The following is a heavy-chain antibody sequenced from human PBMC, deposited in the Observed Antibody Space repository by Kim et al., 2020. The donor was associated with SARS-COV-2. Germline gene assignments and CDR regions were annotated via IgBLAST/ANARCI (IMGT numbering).Heavy chain of an antibody. Sequence: KYRGRVTITRDTSASTAYMELSSLRSEDTAVYYCARELLWFGVYNYGRDVWGQGTTVTVSS. CDR3: ARELLWFGVYNYGRDV. D-gene: IGHD3-10*01. J-gene: IGHJ6*02. V-gene: IGHV1-3*01.